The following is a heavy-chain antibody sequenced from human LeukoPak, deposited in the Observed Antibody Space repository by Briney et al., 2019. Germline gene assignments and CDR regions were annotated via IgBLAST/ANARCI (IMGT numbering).Heavy chain of an antibody. Sequence: SETLSLTCTDSGGSISSGGYYWTWIRQHPGKGLEWNGYIYYSGSTYYNPSLKSRVNISVDTSKNQFSLKLSSVTAADTAVYYCARDSGDWFDPWGQGTLVTVSS. CDR2: IYYSGST. V-gene: IGHV4-31*03. CDR1: GGSISSGGYY. CDR3: ARDSGDWFDP. J-gene: IGHJ5*02.